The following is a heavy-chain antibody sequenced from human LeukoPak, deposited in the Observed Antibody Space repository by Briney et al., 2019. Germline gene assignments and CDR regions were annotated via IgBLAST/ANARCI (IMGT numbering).Heavy chain of an antibody. J-gene: IGHJ4*02. CDR1: GASIRNYY. D-gene: IGHD1-26*01. CDR3: ARLGSYHDF. CDR2: IHATGGS. V-gene: IGHV4-4*09. Sequence: MTSETLSLTCTVSGASIRNYYWSWIRQTPEKGLEWMGYIHATGGSNYYPSLKSRLTVSIDTSRNHLSLKLTSVTAADTAVYFCARLGSYHDFWGQGALVTVSS.